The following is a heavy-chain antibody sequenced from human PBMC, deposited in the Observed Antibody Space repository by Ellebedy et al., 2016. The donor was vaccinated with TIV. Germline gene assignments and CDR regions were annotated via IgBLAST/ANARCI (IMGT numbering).Heavy chain of an antibody. V-gene: IGHV3-7*01. CDR1: RFSFSSYW. CDR3: ATDGSYGDYRSPAHAFVF. J-gene: IGHJ3*01. Sequence: GESLKISCAASRFSFSSYWMSWVRQAPGKGLEWVANIKQDGSEKYYVDSVKGRFTISRDNGKNSVYLQMNSLRAEDTAVYYCATDGSYGDYRSPAHAFVFWGQGTMVSVAS. D-gene: IGHD3-10*01. CDR2: IKQDGSEK.